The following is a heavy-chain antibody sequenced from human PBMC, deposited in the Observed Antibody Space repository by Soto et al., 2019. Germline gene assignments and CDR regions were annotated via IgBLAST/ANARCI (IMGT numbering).Heavy chain of an antibody. J-gene: IGHJ6*03. D-gene: IGHD3-3*01. V-gene: IGHV3-74*01. Sequence: PGGSLRLSCAASGFTFSNAWMSWVRQAPGKGLEWVSGISWNSRSTSYADSVKGRFTISRDNAKNTLYLQMNSLRAEDTAVYYCAREQRDFWSGYPDYYYYMDVWGKGTTVTVSS. CDR3: AREQRDFWSGYPDYYYYMDV. CDR1: GFTFSNAW. CDR2: ISWNSRST.